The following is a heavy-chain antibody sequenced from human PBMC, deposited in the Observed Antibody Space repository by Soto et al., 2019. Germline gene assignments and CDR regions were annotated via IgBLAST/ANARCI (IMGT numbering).Heavy chain of an antibody. V-gene: IGHV4-34*01. CDR2: INHTGVT. Sequence: SETLSLTCDVYGGSFSGYIWTWIRQTPGKGLQWIGQINHTGVTNYNPSLKSRVIISLDRSKNQFSLQLNSMTAADTAVYYCSRPEPFTAAGPYWGQGTLVTVSS. J-gene: IGHJ4*02. CDR1: GGSFSGYI. D-gene: IGHD6-13*01. CDR3: SRPEPFTAAGPY.